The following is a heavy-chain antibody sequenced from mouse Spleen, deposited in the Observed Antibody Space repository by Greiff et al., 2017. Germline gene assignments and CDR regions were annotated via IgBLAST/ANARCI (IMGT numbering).Heavy chain of an antibody. Sequence: QVHVKQSGAELVRPGASVTLSCKASGYTFTDYEMHWVKQTPVHGLEWIGAIDPETGGTAYNQKFKGKAILTADKSSSTAYMELRSLTSEDSAVYYCTRSTVAPFAYWGQGTLVTVSA. J-gene: IGHJ3*01. CDR3: TRSTVAPFAY. D-gene: IGHD1-1*01. CDR1: GYTFTDYE. V-gene: IGHV1-15*01. CDR2: IDPETGGT.